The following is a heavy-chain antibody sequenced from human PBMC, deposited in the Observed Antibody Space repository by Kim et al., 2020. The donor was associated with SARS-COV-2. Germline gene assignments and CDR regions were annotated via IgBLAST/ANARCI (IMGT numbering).Heavy chain of an antibody. CDR3: AKDKQLWFGELLADLGWYFDL. CDR1: GLTFSSYA. J-gene: IGHJ2*01. Sequence: GGSLRLSCAASGLTFSSYAMSWVRQAPGKGLEWVSTISGSGGRTYYADSVKGRFTISRDNSKNTLYLQMNSLRAEDTAVYYCAKDKQLWFGELLADLGWYFDLWGRGTLVTVSS. V-gene: IGHV3-23*01. CDR2: ISGSGGRT. D-gene: IGHD3-10*01.